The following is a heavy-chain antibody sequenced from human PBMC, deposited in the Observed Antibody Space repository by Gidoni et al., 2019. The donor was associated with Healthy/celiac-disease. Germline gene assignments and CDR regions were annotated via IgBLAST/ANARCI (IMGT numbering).Heavy chain of an antibody. CDR1: GFTFSSYG. D-gene: IGHD1-1*01. J-gene: IGHJ2*01. V-gene: IGHV3-33*01. CDR3: ARRGTVGSYWYFDL. Sequence: QVQLVESGGGVVQPGRSLRLSCAASGFTFSSYGMHWVRQAPGKGLEWVAVIWYDGSNKYYADSVKGRFTISRDNSKNTLYLQMNSLRAEDTAVYYCARRGTVGSYWYFDLWGRGTLVTVSS. CDR2: IWYDGSNK.